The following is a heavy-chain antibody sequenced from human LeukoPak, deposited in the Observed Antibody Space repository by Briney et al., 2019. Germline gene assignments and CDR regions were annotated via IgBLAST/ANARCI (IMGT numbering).Heavy chain of an antibody. CDR2: IYPSNGGT. V-gene: IGHV1-2*02. D-gene: IGHD3-10*01. CDR3: ARDRLSYGSGSYYPRYNWFDP. CDR1: GYTFTGSY. Sequence: ASVKVSCKASGYTFTGSYMHWVRQAPGQGLEWMGWIYPSNGGTNYAQKFQGRVTMTRDTSISTAYMELSSLRSDDTAVYYCARDRLSYGSGSYYPRYNWFDPWGQGTLVTVSS. J-gene: IGHJ5*02.